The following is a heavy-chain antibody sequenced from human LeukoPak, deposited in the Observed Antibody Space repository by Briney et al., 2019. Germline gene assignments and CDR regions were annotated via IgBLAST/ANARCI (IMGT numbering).Heavy chain of an antibody. CDR1: GFTFSSYA. Sequence: PGGSLRLSCAASGFTFSSYAMSWVRQAPGKGLGWVSAISGSGGSTYYADSVKGRFTISRDNSKNTLYLQMNSLRAEDTAVYYCAKDHYDEYRSSSRHFDYWGQGTLVTVSS. CDR3: AKDHYDEYRSSSRHFDY. D-gene: IGHD6-6*01. CDR2: ISGSGGST. V-gene: IGHV3-23*01. J-gene: IGHJ4*02.